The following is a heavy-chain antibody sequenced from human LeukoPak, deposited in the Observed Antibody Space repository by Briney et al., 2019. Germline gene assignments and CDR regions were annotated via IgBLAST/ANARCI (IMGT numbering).Heavy chain of an antibody. D-gene: IGHD3-22*01. V-gene: IGHV3-21*04. CDR2: ISSSSSYI. CDR3: AKPPTYYYDSSGYPFDY. Sequence: PGGSLRLSCAASGFTFSSYSMNWVRQAPGKGLEWVSSISSSSSYIYYADSVKGRFTISRDNAKNSLYLQMNSLRAEDTAVYYCAKPPTYYYDSSGYPFDYWGQGTLVTVSS. CDR1: GFTFSSYS. J-gene: IGHJ4*02.